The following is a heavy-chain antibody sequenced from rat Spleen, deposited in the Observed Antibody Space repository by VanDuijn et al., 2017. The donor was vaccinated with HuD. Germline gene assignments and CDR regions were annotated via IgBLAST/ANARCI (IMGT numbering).Heavy chain of an antibody. V-gene: IGHV5-19*01. CDR3: SRTMSITYYYFHY. D-gene: IGHD1-9*01. Sequence: EVQLEESGGGLVQPGRSLKLSCVASGFTFSYYGMHWIRQAQTKGLEWVASISPSGGSTYYRDSVKGRFTISRDNAKSTLYLQMDSLRSEDTATYYCSRTMSITYYYFHYWGHGFMVTVSS. CDR1: GFTFSYYG. CDR2: ISPSGGST. J-gene: IGHJ2*01.